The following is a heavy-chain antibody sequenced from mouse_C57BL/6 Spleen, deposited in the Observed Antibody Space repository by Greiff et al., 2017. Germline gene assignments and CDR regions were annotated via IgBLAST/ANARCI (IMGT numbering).Heavy chain of an antibody. Sequence: VQLQQSGPGLVQPSQSLSITCTVSGFSLTSYGVHWVRQSPGKGLEWLGVIWRGGSTDYNAAFMSRLSITKDNSKSQVFFKMNSLQADDTAIYYCAKKGGYDYDAMDYWGQGTSVTVSS. CDR2: IWRGGST. D-gene: IGHD2-2*01. V-gene: IGHV2-5*01. CDR1: GFSLTSYG. CDR3: AKKGGYDYDAMDY. J-gene: IGHJ4*01.